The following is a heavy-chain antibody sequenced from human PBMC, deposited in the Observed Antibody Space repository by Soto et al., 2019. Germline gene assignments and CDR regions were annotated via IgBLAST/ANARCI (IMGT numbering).Heavy chain of an antibody. V-gene: IGHV4-59*08. J-gene: IGHJ4*02. CDR3: ARLGGYYQAFDS. Sequence: PSETLSLTCTVSGGSIRDYYWGWIRQSPGKGLEWIGYIYYTGTTKYNPSLKSRVTISVDSSKNPFSLKLDSVTAADTAVYYCARLGGYYQAFDSWGQGTLVTVS. D-gene: IGHD3-22*01. CDR2: IYYTGTT. CDR1: GGSIRDYY.